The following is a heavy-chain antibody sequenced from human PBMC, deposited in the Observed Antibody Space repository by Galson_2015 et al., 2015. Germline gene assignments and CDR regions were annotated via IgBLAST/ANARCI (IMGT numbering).Heavy chain of an antibody. CDR1: GFTFSSYG. V-gene: IGHV3-33*01. Sequence: SLRLSCAASGFTFSSYGMHWVRQAPGKGLEWVAVIWYDGSNKYYADSVKGRFTISRDNSKNTLYLQMNSLRAEDTAVYYCARPRRITMEGWGDAFDIWGQGTMVTVSS. D-gene: IGHD3-10*01. J-gene: IGHJ3*02. CDR3: ARPRRITMEGWGDAFDI. CDR2: IWYDGSNK.